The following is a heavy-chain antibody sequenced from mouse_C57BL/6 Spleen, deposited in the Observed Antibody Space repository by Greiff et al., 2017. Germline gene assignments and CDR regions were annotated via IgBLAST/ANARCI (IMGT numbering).Heavy chain of an antibody. J-gene: IGHJ3*01. CDR1: GYSITSGYY. Sequence: EVKLEESGPGLVKPSQSLSLTCSVTGYSITSGYYWNWIRQFPGNKLEWMGYISYDGSNNYNPSLKNRISITRDTSKNQFFLKLNSVTTEDTATYYCARDDYGNWFAYWGQGTLVTVSA. V-gene: IGHV3-6*01. D-gene: IGHD2-1*01. CDR3: ARDDYGNWFAY. CDR2: ISYDGSN.